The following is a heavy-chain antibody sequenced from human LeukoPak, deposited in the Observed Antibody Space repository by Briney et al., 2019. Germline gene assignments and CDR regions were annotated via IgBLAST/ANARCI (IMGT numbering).Heavy chain of an antibody. Sequence: SETLSLTCTVSGGSISSYYWSWIRQPPGKGLEWIGYIYYSGSTNYNPSLKSRVTISVDTSKNQFSLKLSSVTAADTAAYYCARESGAAATFDFDYWGQGTLVTVSS. CDR2: IYYSGST. D-gene: IGHD6-13*01. CDR3: ARESGAAATFDFDY. J-gene: IGHJ4*02. V-gene: IGHV4-59*01. CDR1: GGSISSYY.